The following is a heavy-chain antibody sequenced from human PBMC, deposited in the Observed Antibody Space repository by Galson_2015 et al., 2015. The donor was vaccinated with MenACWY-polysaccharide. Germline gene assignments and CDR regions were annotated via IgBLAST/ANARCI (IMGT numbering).Heavy chain of an antibody. D-gene: IGHD2-21*02. J-gene: IGHJ4*02. CDR3: ARGIYCGGDCYSGTDY. CDR2: ILGSGST. Sequence: SLTCTVSGASVSTGVIPHWTWLRQYPGRGLEWIGFILGSGSTFINPSLRSRVSISRDTSKNQFSLRLSSVTGADTAVYYCARGIYCGGDCYSGTDYWGQGTLVTVSS. V-gene: IGHV4-31*03. CDR1: GASVSTGVIPH.